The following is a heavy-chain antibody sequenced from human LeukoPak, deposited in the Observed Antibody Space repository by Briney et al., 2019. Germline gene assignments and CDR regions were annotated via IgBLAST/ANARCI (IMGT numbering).Heavy chain of an antibody. Sequence: ASVNVSFKSSVYTLTRYYLHWLRPPPGQGLDGMGIIDPSGDSTSYAQKFQGRVTMTRDTSTSTVYMELSSLRSEVSAVDYCARSAFLVTAPGLYFFDYWGQGTLVAVSS. CDR2: IDPSGDST. D-gene: IGHD6-13*01. J-gene: IGHJ4*02. CDR3: ARSAFLVTAPGLYFFDY. V-gene: IGHV1-46*01. CDR1: VYTLTRYY.